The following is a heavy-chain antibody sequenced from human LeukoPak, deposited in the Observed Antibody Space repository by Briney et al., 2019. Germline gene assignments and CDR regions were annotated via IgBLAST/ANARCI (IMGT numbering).Heavy chain of an antibody. CDR1: GFTFDDYA. CDR3: AKDRWTEVDAFDI. CDR2: ISWNSGSI. J-gene: IGHJ3*02. Sequence: GGSLRLSCAASGFTFDDYAMHWVRQAPGKGLEWVSGISWNSGSIGYADSVKGRFTISRDNSKNTLYLQMNSLRAEDTAVYFCAKDRWTEVDAFDIWGQGTMVTVSS. D-gene: IGHD1-1*01. V-gene: IGHV3-9*01.